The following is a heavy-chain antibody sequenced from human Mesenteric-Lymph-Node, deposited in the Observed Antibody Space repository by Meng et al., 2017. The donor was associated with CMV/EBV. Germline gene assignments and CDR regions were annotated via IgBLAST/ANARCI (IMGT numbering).Heavy chain of an antibody. CDR1: GFTFSSYS. CDR2: IYSGGSST. D-gene: IGHD3/OR15-3a*01. V-gene: IGHV3-23*03. Sequence: GESLKISCAASGFTFSSYSMSWVRQAPGKGLEWVSVIYSGGSSTYYADSVKGRFTISRDNSKNTLYLQMNSLRAEDTAVYYCAKDLWADYYYAMDVWGQGTTVTVSS. J-gene: IGHJ6*02. CDR3: AKDLWADYYYAMDV.